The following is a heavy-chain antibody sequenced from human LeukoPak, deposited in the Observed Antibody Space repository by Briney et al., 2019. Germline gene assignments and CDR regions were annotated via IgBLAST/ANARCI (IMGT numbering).Heavy chain of an antibody. CDR1: GGSISLSYYY. D-gene: IGHD3-10*01. J-gene: IGHJ4*02. Sequence: SETLSLTCSVSGGSISLSYYYWGWIRQPPGKGLEWIGSIYYSGSTYYNPSLKSRVTISLDTSKNQFSLRLSSVTAADTAVYYCARASSGSRPNFDYWGQGILVTVSS. CDR2: IYYSGST. CDR3: ARASSGSRPNFDY. V-gene: IGHV4-39*07.